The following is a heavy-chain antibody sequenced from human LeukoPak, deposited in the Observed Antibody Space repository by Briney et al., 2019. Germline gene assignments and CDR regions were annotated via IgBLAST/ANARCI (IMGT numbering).Heavy chain of an antibody. CDR2: ITASSTAI. CDR1: GFTFSNYA. V-gene: IGHV3-21*01. D-gene: IGHD3-9*01. CDR3: ARTYYDILTGYNPYFDY. Sequence: GGSLRLSCAASGFTFSNYAMHWVRQAPGKGLEWVSSITASSTAIYSADSVKGRFTISRDKAKNFLYLQMNSLRAEDTAVYYCARTYYDILTGYNPYFDYWGQGILVTVSS. J-gene: IGHJ4*02.